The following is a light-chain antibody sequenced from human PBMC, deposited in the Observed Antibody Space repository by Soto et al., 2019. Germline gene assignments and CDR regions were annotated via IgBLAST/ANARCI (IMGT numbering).Light chain of an antibody. V-gene: IGKV1-9*01. CDR3: QQLLSYPIT. CDR2: AAS. Sequence: DLQRTQSPSTLSASEGDRITITCRASQVTSTSLAWYQQKPGKAPKLLIYAASTLQSGVPLRFSGSGSGTSFTLTISSLQPEDFATYYCQQLLSYPITFGHGTRLEFK. J-gene: IGKJ5*01. CDR1: QVTSTS.